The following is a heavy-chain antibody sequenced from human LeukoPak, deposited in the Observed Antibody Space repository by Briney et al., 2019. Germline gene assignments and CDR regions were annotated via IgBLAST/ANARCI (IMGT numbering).Heavy chain of an antibody. CDR2: INHSGST. D-gene: IGHD3-22*01. J-gene: IGHJ4*02. V-gene: IGHV4-34*01. CDR3: ARGYYDSSGYFDY. Sequence: LETLSLTCAVYGGSFSGYYWSWIRQPPGKGLEWIGEINHSGSTNYNPSLKSRVTISVDTSKNQFSLKLSSVTAADTAVYYCARGYYDSSGYFDYWGQGTLVTVSS. CDR1: GGSFSGYY.